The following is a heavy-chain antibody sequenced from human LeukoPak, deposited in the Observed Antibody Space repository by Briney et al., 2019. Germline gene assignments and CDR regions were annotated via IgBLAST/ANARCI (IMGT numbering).Heavy chain of an antibody. Sequence: PGGSLRLSCTASGFIFNNFGLMWVRQAPGKGLEWVSAISNDGGGTTYADFVKGRFTISRDNAKNSLYLQMNSLRAEDTAVYYCASGYSYGVFDYWGQGTLVTVSS. D-gene: IGHD5-18*01. J-gene: IGHJ4*02. V-gene: IGHV3-23*01. CDR3: ASGYSYGVFDY. CDR1: GFIFNNFG. CDR2: ISNDGGGT.